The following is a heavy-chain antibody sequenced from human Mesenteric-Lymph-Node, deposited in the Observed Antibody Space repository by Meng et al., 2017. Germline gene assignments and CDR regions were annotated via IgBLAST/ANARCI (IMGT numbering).Heavy chain of an antibody. J-gene: IGHJ3*02. CDR1: GGTFSSYA. CDR2: IIPIFGTA. D-gene: IGHD3-10*01. CDR3: ARERDYYGSGSYCNHPRGSHAFDI. V-gene: IGHV1-69*05. Sequence: SVKVSCKASGGTFSSYAISWVRQAPGQGLEWMGGIIPIFGTANYAQKFQGRVTITTDESTSTAYMEPSSLRSEDTAVYYCARERDYYGSGSYCNHPRGSHAFDIWGQGTMVTVSS.